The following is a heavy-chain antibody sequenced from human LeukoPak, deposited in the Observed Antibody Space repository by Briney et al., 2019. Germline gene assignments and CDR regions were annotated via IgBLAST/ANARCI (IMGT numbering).Heavy chain of an antibody. Sequence: GGSLRLSCAASGLTVSNYYMNWVRQAPGKGLEWVSVIYSDGSTYYADSVNGRFTISRDNSKNTLYLQMNSLRGEDTAVYYCARGSSGYDRDAFDLWGQGTMVTVSS. V-gene: IGHV3-53*01. CDR3: ARGSSGYDRDAFDL. CDR1: GLTVSNYY. J-gene: IGHJ3*01. CDR2: IYSDGST. D-gene: IGHD5-12*01.